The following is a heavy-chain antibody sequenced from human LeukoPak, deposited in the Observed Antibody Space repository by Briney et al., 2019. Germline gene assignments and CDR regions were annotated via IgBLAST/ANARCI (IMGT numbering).Heavy chain of an antibody. D-gene: IGHD2-2*01. CDR2: ISGSGGGT. CDR1: GFTFSSYA. Sequence: GGSLRLSCAASGFTFSSYAMSWVRQAPGKGLEWVSTISGSGGGTYYAESVKGRFTISRDNSKNMLYLQMNSLRAEDTAVYYCAKGLVVVVPAAWGQGTLLTVSS. J-gene: IGHJ5*02. V-gene: IGHV3-23*01. CDR3: AKGLVVVVPAA.